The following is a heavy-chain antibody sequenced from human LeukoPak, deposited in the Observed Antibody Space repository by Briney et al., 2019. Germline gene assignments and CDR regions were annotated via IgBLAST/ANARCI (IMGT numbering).Heavy chain of an antibody. D-gene: IGHD2-2*01. CDR3: VEATGYCSSTSCAGDWFDP. V-gene: IGHV3-33*06. Sequence: GGSLRLSCAASGLTFNSYDMHWVRQAPGKGPEWVAVIWHDGSKTYYVDSVKGRFTISRDNSKNTLYLQMSSLRAEDTAVYYCVEATGYCSSTSCAGDWFDPWGQGTVVIVSS. CDR1: GLTFNSYD. CDR2: IWHDGSKT. J-gene: IGHJ5*02.